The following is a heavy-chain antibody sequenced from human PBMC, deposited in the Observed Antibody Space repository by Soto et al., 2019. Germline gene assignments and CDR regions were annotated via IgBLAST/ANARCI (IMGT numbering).Heavy chain of an antibody. CDR1: GYTFTNHG. J-gene: IGHJ4*02. D-gene: IGHD3-22*01. CDR3: ARDSPSSGLLGTNY. V-gene: IGHV1-18*01. CDR2: VSAYTGET. Sequence: QVQLVQSGAEGKKPGASVKVFCKASGYTFTNHGISWVRQAPGHGLEWMGWVSAYTGETKYAQSLQGRVTMTTDTSTNTAYMELRSLSSDDTAVFYCARDSPSSGLLGTNYWGQGTLVTVSS.